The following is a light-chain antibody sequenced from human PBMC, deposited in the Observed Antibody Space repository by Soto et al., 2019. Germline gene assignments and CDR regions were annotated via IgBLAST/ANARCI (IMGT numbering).Light chain of an antibody. CDR2: GNS. CDR3: QSYDNSLSGYV. Sequence: QLVLTQPPSVSGAPGQRVTISCTGSSSNIGAGYDIHWYQQLPGTAPKLLIYGNSNRPSGVPDRFSGSKSDTSASLAITGLQAEDEAEYYCQSYDNSLSGYVFGTGTKVTVL. V-gene: IGLV1-40*01. J-gene: IGLJ1*01. CDR1: SSNIGAGYD.